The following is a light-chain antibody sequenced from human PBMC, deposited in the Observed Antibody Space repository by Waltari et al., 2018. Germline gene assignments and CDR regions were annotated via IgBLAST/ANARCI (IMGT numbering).Light chain of an antibody. Sequence: SYVLTQPPSVSLAPGQTARITCGGNNIGSKSVHWYQRKTGQALVVVVYDDSDRPSGIPERFSGSNSGNTATLTSSGVEAGDEADYYCQVWDSSSDHWVFGGGTKLTVL. CDR2: DDS. CDR1: NIGSKS. J-gene: IGLJ3*02. CDR3: QVWDSSSDHWV. V-gene: IGLV3-21*02.